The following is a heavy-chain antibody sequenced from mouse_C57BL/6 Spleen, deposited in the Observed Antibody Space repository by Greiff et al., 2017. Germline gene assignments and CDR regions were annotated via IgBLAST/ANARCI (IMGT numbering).Heavy chain of an antibody. J-gene: IGHJ2*01. CDR3: ARSVHYYGSSYGY. V-gene: IGHV1-53*01. Sequence: VKLQQPGTELVKPGASVKLSCKASGYTFTSYWMHWVKQRPGQGLEWIGNINPSNGGTNYNEKFKSKATLTVDKSSSTAYMQLSSLTSEDSAVYYCARSVHYYGSSYGYWGQGTTLTVSS. CDR2: INPSNGGT. D-gene: IGHD1-1*01. CDR1: GYTFTSYW.